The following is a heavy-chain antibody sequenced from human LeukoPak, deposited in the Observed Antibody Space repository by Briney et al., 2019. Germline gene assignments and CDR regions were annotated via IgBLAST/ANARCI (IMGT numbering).Heavy chain of an antibody. V-gene: IGHV3-7*03. CDR2: VNRDGSET. CDR3: ARNNGMDV. J-gene: IGHJ6*02. CDR1: GFTFSSYG. Sequence: GGSLRLSCAASGFTFSSYGMHWVRQAPGKGLEWVANVNRDGSETYYLDSVKGRFTISKDNAKNSLYLQMNSLRAEDTALYHCARNNGMDVWGQGTTVIVSS.